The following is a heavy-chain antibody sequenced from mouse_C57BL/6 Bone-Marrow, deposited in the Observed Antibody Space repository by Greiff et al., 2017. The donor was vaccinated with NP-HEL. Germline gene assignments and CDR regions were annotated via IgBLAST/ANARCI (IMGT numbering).Heavy chain of an antibody. CDR1: GYSITSDY. CDR2: ISYSGST. Sequence: EVQLVESGPGLAKPSQTLSLTCSVTGYSITSDYWNWIRKFPGNKLEYMGYISYSGSTYYNPSLKSRISITRDTSKNQYYLQLNSVTTEDTATYYCARVITTVVAPRRYWYFDVWGTGTTVTVSS. V-gene: IGHV3-8*01. CDR3: ARVITTVVAPRRYWYFDV. D-gene: IGHD1-1*01. J-gene: IGHJ1*03.